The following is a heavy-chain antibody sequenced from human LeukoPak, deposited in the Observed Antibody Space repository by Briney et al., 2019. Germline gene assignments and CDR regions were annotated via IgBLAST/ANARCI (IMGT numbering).Heavy chain of an antibody. CDR1: GYTFTGYY. CDR3: ATAALYCNSISCSAQSYYFDY. D-gene: IGHD2-2*01. J-gene: IGHJ4*02. CDR2: INPSGGST. V-gene: IGHV1-46*01. Sequence: HRASVKVSCKASGYTFTGYYMHWVRQAPGQGLEWMGIINPSGGSTNYAQKFQGRVTMTRDTSTSTVYMELSSLRSEDTAVYYCATAALYCNSISCSAQSYYFDYWGQGTLVTVSS.